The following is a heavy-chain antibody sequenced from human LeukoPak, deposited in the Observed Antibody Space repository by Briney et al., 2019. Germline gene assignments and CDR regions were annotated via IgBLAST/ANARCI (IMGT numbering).Heavy chain of an antibody. V-gene: IGHV3-43*02. CDR2: NGGDGGNT. D-gene: IGHD2-15*01. CDR3: PKDHGGGPRDSYYYGMDV. J-gene: IGHJ6*02. Sequence: QPGGSLRLSCAASGFTFDDYAMHWVRQARGKGLEWVTINGGDGGNTFYADSVKGRISSSRDNSKNSPYLQMNSLRSEDTALYYCPKDHGGGPRDSYYYGMDVWGQGTTVTVSS. CDR1: GFTFDDYA.